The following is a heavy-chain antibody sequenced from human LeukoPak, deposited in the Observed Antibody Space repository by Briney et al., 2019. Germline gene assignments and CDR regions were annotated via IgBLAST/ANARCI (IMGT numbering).Heavy chain of an antibody. CDR3: APWPGYSGYGARY. CDR2: ISSSSSYI. CDR1: GLTFSSYS. V-gene: IGHV3-21*01. J-gene: IGHJ4*02. Sequence: GGSLRLSCAASGLTFSSYSMNWVRQAPGKGLEWVSSISSSSSYIYYADSVKGRFTISRDNAKNSLYLQMNSLRAEDTAVYYCAPWPGYSGYGARYWGQGTLVTVSS. D-gene: IGHD5-12*01.